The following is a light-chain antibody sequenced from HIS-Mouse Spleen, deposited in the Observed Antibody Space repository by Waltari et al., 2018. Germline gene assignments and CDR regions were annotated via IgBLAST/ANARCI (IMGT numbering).Light chain of an antibody. V-gene: IGLV3-19*01. CDR2: GKN. CDR3: NSRDSSGNHVV. Sequence: SSELTQDPAVSVALGQTVRITCQGDSLSSYYASWYQQKPGQAPVLVINGKNNRPSGIPDRFSGPSSGNAASLTITGAQAEDEADYYCNSRDSSGNHVVFGGGTKLTVL. J-gene: IGLJ2*01. CDR1: SLSSYY.